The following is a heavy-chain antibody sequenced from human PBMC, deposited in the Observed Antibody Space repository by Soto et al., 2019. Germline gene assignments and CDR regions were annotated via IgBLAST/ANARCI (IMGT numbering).Heavy chain of an antibody. CDR2: ILYTGYT. J-gene: IGHJ5*02. CDR1: GGSVSDYY. D-gene: IGHD3-10*01. Sequence: SETLSLTCTVSGGSVSDYYWSWMRQPPGKGLEWIGYILYTGYTNYNPSLKSRITISIDTSRNQFSLRLSSVTAADTAVYYCARERGEWFGDLLLHGWFDPWSQGTLVTVSS. V-gene: IGHV4-59*02. CDR3: ARERGEWFGDLLLHGWFDP.